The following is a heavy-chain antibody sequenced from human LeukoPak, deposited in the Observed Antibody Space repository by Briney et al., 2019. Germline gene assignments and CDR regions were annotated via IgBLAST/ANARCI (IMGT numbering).Heavy chain of an antibody. CDR2: ISWNSGSI. V-gene: IGHV3-9*01. CDR1: GFTFDDYA. CDR3: AREQGMVRGSWFDP. J-gene: IGHJ5*02. Sequence: GGSLRLSCAASGFTFDDYAMHWVRQAPGKGLEWVSGISWNSGSIGYADSVKGRFTISRDNAKNSLYLQMNSLRAEDTALYSCAREQGMVRGSWFDPWGQGTLVTVSS. D-gene: IGHD3-10*01.